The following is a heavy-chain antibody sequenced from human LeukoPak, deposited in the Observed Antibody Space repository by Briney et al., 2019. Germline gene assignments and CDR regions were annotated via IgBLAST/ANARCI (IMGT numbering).Heavy chain of an antibody. CDR3: ADSSNYRAYDY. CDR2: ISSGGST. CDR1: GFTVSSNY. J-gene: IGHJ4*02. Sequence: PGGSLRLSCAASGFTVSSNYMSWVRQAPGKGLEWVSVISSGGSTNYADSVQGRFTISRDNAKNSLYLQMNSLRAEDTAVYYCADSSNYRAYDYWGQGTLVTVSS. D-gene: IGHD3-22*01. V-gene: IGHV3-66*01.